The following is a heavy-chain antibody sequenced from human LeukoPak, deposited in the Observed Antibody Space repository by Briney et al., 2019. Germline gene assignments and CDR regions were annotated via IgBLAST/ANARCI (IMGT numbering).Heavy chain of an antibody. Sequence: PGGSLRLSCAASGFSFRDHGMHWVRQAPGKGLEWVAGLWYDGSNEDYADSVKGRFTISRDNSKNTLYLQMNSLRAEDTAVYYCARDIGQDYYGMDVWAQGTTVTVSS. CDR3: ARDIGQDYYGMDV. CDR1: GFSFRDHG. D-gene: IGHD3-16*02. J-gene: IGHJ6*02. V-gene: IGHV3-33*01. CDR2: LWYDGSNE.